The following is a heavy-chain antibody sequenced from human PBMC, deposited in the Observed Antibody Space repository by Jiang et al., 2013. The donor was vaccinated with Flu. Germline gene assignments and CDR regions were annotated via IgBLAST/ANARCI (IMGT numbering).Heavy chain of an antibody. V-gene: IGHV3-23*01. D-gene: IGHD6-19*01. Sequence: EWVSAVSGSGGSTYYADSVKGRFTISRDISKNTLYLQMNSLRAEDTAVYYCAKGSSGWAQYYFDYWGQGTLVTVSS. CDR2: VSGSGGST. J-gene: IGHJ4*02. CDR3: AKGSSGWAQYYFDY.